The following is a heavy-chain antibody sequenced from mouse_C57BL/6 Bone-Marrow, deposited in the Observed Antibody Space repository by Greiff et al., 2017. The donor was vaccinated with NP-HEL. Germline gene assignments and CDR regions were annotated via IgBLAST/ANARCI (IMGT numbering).Heavy chain of an antibody. V-gene: IGHV5-16*01. Sequence: EVHLVESEGGLVQPGSSMKLSCTASGFTFSDYYMAWVRQVPEKGLEWVANINYDGSSTYYLDSLKSRFIISRDNAKNILYLQMSSLKSEDTATYYCARDRTGTNAMDYWGQGTSVTVSS. J-gene: IGHJ4*01. CDR2: INYDGSST. CDR1: GFTFSDYY. D-gene: IGHD4-1*01. CDR3: ARDRTGTNAMDY.